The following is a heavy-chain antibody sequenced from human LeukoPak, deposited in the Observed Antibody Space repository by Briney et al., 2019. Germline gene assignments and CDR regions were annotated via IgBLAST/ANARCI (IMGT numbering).Heavy chain of an antibody. J-gene: IGHJ4*02. V-gene: IGHV4-34*01. D-gene: IGHD2-2*01. Sequence: SETLSLTCAVYGGSFSGYYWSWIRQPPGKGLEWIGEINHSGSTNYNSSLKSRVTISVDTSKNQFSLKLSSVTAADTAVYYCARVYKWGYQLLHYFDYWGQGTLVTVSP. CDR3: ARVYKWGYQLLHYFDY. CDR2: INHSGST. CDR1: GGSFSGYY.